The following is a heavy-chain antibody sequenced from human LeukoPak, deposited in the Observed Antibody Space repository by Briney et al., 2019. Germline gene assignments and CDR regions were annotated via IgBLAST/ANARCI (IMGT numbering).Heavy chain of an antibody. V-gene: IGHV1-18*01. J-gene: IGHJ6*02. CDR2: ISAYNGNT. D-gene: IGHD3-9*01. CDR1: GYTFTSYG. Sequence: GASVKVSCKASGYTFTSYGISWVRQAPGQGLEWMGWISAYNGNTKYAQTLQGRVTMTTDTSTTTAYMELRSLRSDDTAVYYCARYYDVLTGFYGMDVWGQGTTVTVSS. CDR3: ARYYDVLTGFYGMDV.